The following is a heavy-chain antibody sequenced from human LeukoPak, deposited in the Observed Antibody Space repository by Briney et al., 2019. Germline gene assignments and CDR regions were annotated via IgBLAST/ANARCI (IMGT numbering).Heavy chain of an antibody. CDR3: ARGGARYYDILTGYYTEPFDY. D-gene: IGHD3-9*01. CDR2: IYYSGST. Sequence: SETLSLTCTASGGPISSYYWSWIRQPPGKGLEWIGYIYYSGSTNYNPSLKSRVTISVDTSKNQFSLKLSSVTAADTAVYYCARGGARYYDILTGYYTEPFDYWGQGTLVTVSS. J-gene: IGHJ4*02. V-gene: IGHV4-59*01. CDR1: GGPISSYY.